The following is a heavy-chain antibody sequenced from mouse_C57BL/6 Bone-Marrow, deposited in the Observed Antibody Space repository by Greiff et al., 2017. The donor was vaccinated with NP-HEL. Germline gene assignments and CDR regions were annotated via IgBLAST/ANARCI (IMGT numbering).Heavy chain of an antibody. CDR3: ARGDYGSSRFGYARDY. D-gene: IGHD1-1*01. J-gene: IGHJ4*01. CDR1: GYAFSSYW. Sequence: VQLVESGAELVKPGASVKISCKASGYAFSSYWMNWVKERPGKGLEWIGQIYPGDGDTKYNGKFKGKATLTADKSSSTAYMQVSSLTSEDSAVYFGARGDYGSSRFGYARDYWGQGTSVTVSS. CDR2: IYPGDGDT. V-gene: IGHV1-80*01.